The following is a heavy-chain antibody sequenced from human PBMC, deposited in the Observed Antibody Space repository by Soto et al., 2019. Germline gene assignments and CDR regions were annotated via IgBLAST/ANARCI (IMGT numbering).Heavy chain of an antibody. CDR1: CGSISNYR. CDR3: TRGTFETTAPFY. J-gene: IGHJ4*02. V-gene: IGHV4-4*07. D-gene: IGHD1-7*01. Sequence: SETLSLTCTVSCGSISNYRWSWVRQPAGKGLEWIGRIFASGRTNYNPSLQSRVTMSVDTSKNQFSLKLYSVTAADTAVYYCTRGTFETTAPFYWGQGTLVTVS. CDR2: IFASGRT.